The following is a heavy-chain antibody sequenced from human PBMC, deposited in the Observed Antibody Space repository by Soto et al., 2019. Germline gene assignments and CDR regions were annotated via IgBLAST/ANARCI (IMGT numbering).Heavy chain of an antibody. Sequence: PSETLSLTCTVSGGSISSSSYYWGWIRQPPGKGLEWIGSIYYSGSTYYNPSLKSRVTISVDTSKNQFSLKLSSVTAADTAVYYCARGISGGRHFDYWGQGTLVTVSS. CDR2: IYYSGST. CDR1: GGSISSSSYY. D-gene: IGHD2-15*01. CDR3: ARGISGGRHFDY. V-gene: IGHV4-39*01. J-gene: IGHJ4*02.